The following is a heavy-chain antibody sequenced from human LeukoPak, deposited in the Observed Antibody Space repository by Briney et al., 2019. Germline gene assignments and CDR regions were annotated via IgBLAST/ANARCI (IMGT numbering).Heavy chain of an antibody. CDR3: ARVTCSGGNCYFDY. CDR1: GGSISSYY. CDR2: IYHSGST. Sequence: SETLSLTCTVSGGSISSYYWSWIRQPPGKGLEWIGYIYHSGSTNYNPSLKSRVAQSVDTSKSQFSLKLRSVTAADTAVYYCARVTCSGGNCYFDYWGQGTLVTVSS. J-gene: IGHJ4*02. D-gene: IGHD2-15*01. V-gene: IGHV4-59*01.